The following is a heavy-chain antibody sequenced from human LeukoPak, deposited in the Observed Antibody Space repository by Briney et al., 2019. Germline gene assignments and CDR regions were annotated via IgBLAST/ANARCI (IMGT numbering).Heavy chain of an antibody. Sequence: PGESLKISCKGSGYSFTSYWIGWVRQMPGKGLEWMGIIYPGDSDTRYSPSFQGQVAISADKSISTAYLQWSSLKASDTAMYYCARLVFGGSYYRVDYFDYWGQGTLVTVSS. V-gene: IGHV5-51*01. CDR3: ARLVFGGSYYRVDYFDY. J-gene: IGHJ4*02. CDR1: GYSFTSYW. D-gene: IGHD1-26*01. CDR2: IYPGDSDT.